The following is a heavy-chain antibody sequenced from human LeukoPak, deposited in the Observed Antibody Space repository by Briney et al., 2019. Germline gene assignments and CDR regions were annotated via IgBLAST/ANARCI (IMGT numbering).Heavy chain of an antibody. J-gene: IGHJ4*02. Sequence: ASVKVSCKASGYTFTSYYMHWVRQAPGQGLEWMGIINPSGGSTSYAQKFQGRVTMTRDTSTSTVYMGLSSLRSEDTAVYYCAWYGTTVTRGEDYWGEGTLVTVSS. CDR3: AWYGTTVTRGEDY. CDR1: GYTFTSYY. CDR2: INPSGGST. D-gene: IGHD4-17*01. V-gene: IGHV1-46*01.